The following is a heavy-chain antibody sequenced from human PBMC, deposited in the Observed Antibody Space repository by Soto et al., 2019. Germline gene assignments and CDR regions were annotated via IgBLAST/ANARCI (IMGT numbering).Heavy chain of an antibody. CDR1: GGSISSYY. Sequence: PSETLSLTCTVSGGSISSYYWSWIRQPPGKGLEWIGFIYHSGSTNYNPSLKSRVSMSVDVSRNHFSLTLHSVTAADTAVYFCTSSYSTSSSPDYWGQGTLVTV. CDR2: IYHSGST. V-gene: IGHV4-59*01. D-gene: IGHD6-6*01. CDR3: TSSYSTSSSPDY. J-gene: IGHJ4*02.